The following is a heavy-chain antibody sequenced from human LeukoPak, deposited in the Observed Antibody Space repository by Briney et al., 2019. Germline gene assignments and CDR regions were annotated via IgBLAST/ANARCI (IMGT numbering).Heavy chain of an antibody. Sequence: ASVKVSCKASGYTFTGYYMHWVRQAPGQGLEWMGWINPNSGGTNYAQKFQGRVTMTRDTSISTAYMELSRLRSDNTAVYYCARTVLHYDFWSGYYGPDAEYYFDYWGQGTLVTVSS. CDR2: INPNSGGT. CDR3: ARTVLHYDFWSGYYGPDAEYYFDY. J-gene: IGHJ4*02. D-gene: IGHD3-3*01. V-gene: IGHV1-2*02. CDR1: GYTFTGYY.